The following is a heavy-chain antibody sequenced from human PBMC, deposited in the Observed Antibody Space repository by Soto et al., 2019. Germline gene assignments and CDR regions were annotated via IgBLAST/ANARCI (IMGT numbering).Heavy chain of an antibody. J-gene: IGHJ6*02. D-gene: IGHD3-10*01. CDR1: GYTFTSYD. CDR3: ARPRAYYGSGSYSYYYYGMDV. Sequence: WASVKVSCKASGYTFTSYDINWVRQATGQGLEWMGWMNPNSGNTGYAQKFQGRVTMTRNTSISTAYMELSSLRSEDTAVYYCARPRAYYGSGSYSYYYYGMDVWVQGTTVTGSS. V-gene: IGHV1-8*01. CDR2: MNPNSGNT.